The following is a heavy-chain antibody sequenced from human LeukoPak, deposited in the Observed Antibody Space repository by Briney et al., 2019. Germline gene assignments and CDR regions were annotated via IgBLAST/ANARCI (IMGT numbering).Heavy chain of an antibody. Sequence: SVKVSCKASGGTFTSYAISWLRQAPGQGLEWIVRIIPILGIANYARKFQGRVTITTDESTSTAYMELSSLRSEDTAVYYCARATCSSTSCPLDYWGQGTLVTVSS. J-gene: IGHJ4*02. D-gene: IGHD2-2*01. CDR3: ARATCSSTSCPLDY. V-gene: IGHV1-69*04. CDR2: IIPILGIA. CDR1: GGTFTSYA.